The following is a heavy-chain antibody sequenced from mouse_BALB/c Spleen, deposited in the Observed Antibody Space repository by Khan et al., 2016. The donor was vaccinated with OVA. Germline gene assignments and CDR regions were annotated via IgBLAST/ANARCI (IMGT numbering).Heavy chain of an antibody. CDR1: GFSLTSYG. CDR2: RWSGGST. CDR3: ARIFIGTTDYAMDY. J-gene: IGHJ4*01. D-gene: IGHD2-14*01. V-gene: IGHV2-2*02. Sequence: VQLQESGPGLVQPSQSLSITCTVSGFSLTSYGVHWVRQSPGKGLEWLGVRWSGGSTDYNAAFISRLSISKDNSKSQVFFKMNSLQANDTAIYYCARIFIGTTDYAMDYWGQGTSVTVSS.